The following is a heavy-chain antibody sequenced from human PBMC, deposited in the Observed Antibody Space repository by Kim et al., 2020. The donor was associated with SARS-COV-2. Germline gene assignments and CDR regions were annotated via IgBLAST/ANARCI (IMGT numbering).Heavy chain of an antibody. J-gene: IGHJ6*02. V-gene: IGHV1-46*01. D-gene: IGHD2-21*01. CDR1: GYTFTSYY. Sequence: ASVKVSCKASGYTFTSYYMHWVRQAPGQGLEWMGIINPCGGSTSYAQKFQGRVTMTRDTSTSTAYMELSSLRSEDTAVYYCARDGHIVVVNAIPWNTGYYGMDVWGQGATVTVS. CDR3: ARDGHIVVVNAIPWNTGYYGMDV. CDR2: INPCGGST.